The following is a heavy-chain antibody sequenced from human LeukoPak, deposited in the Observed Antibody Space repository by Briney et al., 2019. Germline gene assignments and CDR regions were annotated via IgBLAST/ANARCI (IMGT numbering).Heavy chain of an antibody. CDR3: ARELGATVVNYGMDV. CDR1: GGSISSSNW. V-gene: IGHV4-4*02. D-gene: IGHD4-23*01. J-gene: IGHJ6*02. Sequence: SETLSLTCAVSGGSISSSNWWSWVRQPPGKGLEWIGEIYHSGSTNYNPSLKSRVTISVDTSKNQLSLKLTSVTAADTAVYYCARELGATVVNYGMDVWGQGTTVTVSS. CDR2: IYHSGST.